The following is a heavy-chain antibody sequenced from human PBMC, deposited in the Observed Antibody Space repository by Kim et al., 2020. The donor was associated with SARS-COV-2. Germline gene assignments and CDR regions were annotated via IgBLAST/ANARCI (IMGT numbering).Heavy chain of an antibody. CDR3: AIDYWRQTGTMFDS. D-gene: IGHD1-1*01. J-gene: IGHJ4*02. Sequence: SVKGRFTISRDNSKNTLYMQMTSLGAEDTAVYYCAIDYWRQTGTMFDSWGPGTLVTVSS. V-gene: IGHV3-23*01.